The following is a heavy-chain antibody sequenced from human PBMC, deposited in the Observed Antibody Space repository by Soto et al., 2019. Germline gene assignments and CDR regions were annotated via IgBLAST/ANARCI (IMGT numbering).Heavy chain of an antibody. J-gene: IGHJ4*02. CDR2: IYYSGST. V-gene: IGHV4-59*01. CDR3: ARTYVDSRAWYFDY. Sequence: QVQLQESGPGLVKPSETLSLTCTVSGGSISSYYWSWIRQPPGKGLEWIGYIYYSGSTNYNPSLKSRVTISVDTSKNQFSLKLSSVTAADTAVDYCARTYVDSRAWYFDYWGQGTLVTVSS. CDR1: GGSISSYY. D-gene: IGHD4-17*01.